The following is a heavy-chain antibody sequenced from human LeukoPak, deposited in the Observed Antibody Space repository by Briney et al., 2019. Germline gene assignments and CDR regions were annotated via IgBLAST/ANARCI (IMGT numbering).Heavy chain of an antibody. Sequence: GGSLRLSCAASGFTVSSNYMNWVRQAPGKGLGWVSVIYGGGNTYYADSVKGRFTISRDNSKNTLYLQMNSLRAEDTAVYYCARGAGYNYPYYFDYWGQGTLVTVSS. CDR2: IYGGGNT. V-gene: IGHV3-53*01. CDR1: GFTVSSNY. J-gene: IGHJ4*02. CDR3: ARGAGYNYPYYFDY. D-gene: IGHD5-24*01.